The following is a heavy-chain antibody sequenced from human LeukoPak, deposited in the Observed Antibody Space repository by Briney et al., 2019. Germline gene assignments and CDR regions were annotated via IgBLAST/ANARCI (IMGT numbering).Heavy chain of an antibody. CDR3: ARLDKGINAAHFDD. CDR1: RGSISRSDFY. CDR2: ISYMGRT. J-gene: IGHJ4*02. V-gene: IGHV4-39*01. D-gene: IGHD3-22*01. Sequence: SEALSVTCTVSRGSISRSDFYWGWLRQPPGRGGEGFGIISYMGRTYYKPPLKSRSTLSVDTSKSQFSLKLSPVTAADTAIYYCARLDKGINAAHFDDWGQGTLVTVSS.